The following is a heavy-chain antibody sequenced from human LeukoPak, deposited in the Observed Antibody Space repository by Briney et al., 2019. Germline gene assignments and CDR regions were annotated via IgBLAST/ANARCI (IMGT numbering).Heavy chain of an antibody. D-gene: IGHD2-2*01. Sequence: GGSLGLSCAASGFTFRSYGMSWVRQAPGKGLEWVSGISAGGGSTYYADSVKGRFTISRDNSKNTLYLQINSLRAEDTAVYYCARLGYCSSTSCYSYYFYYYMDVWGKGTTVTISS. CDR2: ISAGGGST. V-gene: IGHV3-23*01. CDR1: GFTFRSYG. J-gene: IGHJ6*03. CDR3: ARLGYCSSTSCYSYYFYYYMDV.